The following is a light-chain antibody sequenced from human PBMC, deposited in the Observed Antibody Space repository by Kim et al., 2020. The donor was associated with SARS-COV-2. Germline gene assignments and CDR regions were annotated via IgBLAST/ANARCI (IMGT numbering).Light chain of an antibody. CDR1: QNVNNN. Sequence: VSPGERAPPSCRASQNVNNNLAWYQQKPGQAPRLLLYGASTRATGIPARFSGSGSATESTLTISSLQSEDFAVYYCQQYNNWPFTFGPGTKVDIK. V-gene: IGKV3-15*01. CDR3: QQYNNWPFT. J-gene: IGKJ3*01. CDR2: GAS.